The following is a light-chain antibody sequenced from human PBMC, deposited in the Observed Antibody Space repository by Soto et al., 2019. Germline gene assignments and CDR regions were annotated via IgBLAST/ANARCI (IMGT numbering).Light chain of an antibody. V-gene: IGLV2-23*02. CDR3: CSYAGSSVVV. CDR2: EVS. J-gene: IGLJ2*01. Sequence: QSVLTQPASVSGSPGQSITISCTGTSSDVGTYDLVSWYQQHPGKAPKLMIYEVSERPSGVSNRFSASKSGNTASLTISGLQPEDEADYYCCSYAGSSVVVFGGGTKLTVL. CDR1: SSDVGTYDL.